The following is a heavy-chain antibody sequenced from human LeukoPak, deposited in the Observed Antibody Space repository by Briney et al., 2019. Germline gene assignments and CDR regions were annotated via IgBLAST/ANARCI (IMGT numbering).Heavy chain of an antibody. CDR2: INPSGGST. D-gene: IGHD4-17*01. Sequence: GASVKVSCKASGYTFTGYYMHWVRQAPGQGLEWMGIINPSGGSTSYAQKFQGRVTMTRDTSTSTVYMELSSLRSEDTAVYYCARGGSSTVTTWYYYYGMDVWGQGTTVTVSS. CDR3: ARGGSSTVTTWYYYYGMDV. J-gene: IGHJ6*02. V-gene: IGHV1-46*01. CDR1: GYTFTGYY.